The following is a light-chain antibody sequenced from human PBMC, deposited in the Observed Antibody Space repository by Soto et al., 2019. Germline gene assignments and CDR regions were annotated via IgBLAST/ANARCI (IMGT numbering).Light chain of an antibody. CDR2: EDT. CDR1: NSDVGSYNL. Sequence: QSALTQPASLSGSPGQSITIPCTGTNSDVGSYNLVSWYQQHPGKAPKLLIYEDTKRPSGVSNRFSGSKSGNTASLTISGLQAEDEADYHCSSYAGSTTHVFGTGTKLTVL. J-gene: IGLJ1*01. CDR3: SSYAGSTTHV. V-gene: IGLV2-23*01.